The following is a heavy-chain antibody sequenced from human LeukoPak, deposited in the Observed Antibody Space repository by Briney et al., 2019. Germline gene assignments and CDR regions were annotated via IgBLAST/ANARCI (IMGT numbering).Heavy chain of an antibody. CDR1: GGSISSGSYY. CDR2: IYTSGST. D-gene: IGHD6-19*01. J-gene: IGHJ4*02. Sequence: SETLSLTCTVSGGSISSGSYYWSWIRQPAGKGLEWIGRIYTSGSTNYNPSLKSRVTISVDTSKNQFSLELSSVTAADTAVYYCARVLGGLVAFDYWGQGTLVTVSS. CDR3: ARVLGGLVAFDY. V-gene: IGHV4-61*02.